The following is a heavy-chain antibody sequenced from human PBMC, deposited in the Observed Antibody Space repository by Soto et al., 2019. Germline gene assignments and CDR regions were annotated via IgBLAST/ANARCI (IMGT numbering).Heavy chain of an antibody. CDR3: ARLYGFSGFDY. Sequence: PSETLSLTCTVSGGSISSYYWSWIRQPPGKGLEWIGYIYYSGSTNYNPSLKSRVTISVGTSKNQFSLKLSSVTAADTAVYYCARLYGFSGFDYWGQGTLVTVSS. J-gene: IGHJ4*02. CDR1: GGSISSYY. D-gene: IGHD6-25*01. V-gene: IGHV4-59*08. CDR2: IYYSGST.